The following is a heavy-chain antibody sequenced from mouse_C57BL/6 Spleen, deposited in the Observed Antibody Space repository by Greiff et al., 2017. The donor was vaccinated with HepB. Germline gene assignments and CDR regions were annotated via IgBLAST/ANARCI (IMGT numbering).Heavy chain of an antibody. J-gene: IGHJ4*01. Sequence: VQLQQPGAELVKPGASVKLSCKASGYTFTSYWMQWVKQRPGQGLEWIGEIDPSDSYTNYNQKFKGKATLTVDTSSSTAYMQISSLTSEDAAVYYCARKITTVVARNAMDYWGQGTSVTVSS. CDR3: ARKITTVVARNAMDY. D-gene: IGHD1-1*01. CDR2: IDPSDSYT. CDR1: GYTFTSYW. V-gene: IGHV1-50*01.